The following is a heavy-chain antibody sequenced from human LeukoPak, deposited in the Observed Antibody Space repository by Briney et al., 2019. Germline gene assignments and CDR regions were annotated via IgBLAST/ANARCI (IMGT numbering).Heavy chain of an antibody. Sequence: GGSLRLSCAGSGCTLSSNWRHWVRQGPGKGLVWVSRIYSDGSRTNYADSVKGRFTIYGDNAKNTLYLQMNSLRAEDTAVYYCARSGRGGAFDIWGQGTMVTVSS. J-gene: IGHJ3*02. V-gene: IGHV3-74*01. CDR3: ARSGRGGAFDI. D-gene: IGHD1-26*01. CDR1: GCTLSSNW. CDR2: IYSDGSRT.